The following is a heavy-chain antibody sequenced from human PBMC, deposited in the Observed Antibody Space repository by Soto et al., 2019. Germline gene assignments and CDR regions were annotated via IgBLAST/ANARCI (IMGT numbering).Heavy chain of an antibody. CDR2: ISWNSGSI. V-gene: IGHV3-9*01. Sequence: EVQVVESGGGLVQPGGSLRLACAASGFTFSRYCLHWVRQAPGKGLDWVSRISWNSGSIGYADSVKGRFTISRDNAKNSLYLQMNSLRAEDTALYYCAKWARYYYDSSGYFDYWGQGTLVTVSS. J-gene: IGHJ4*02. D-gene: IGHD3-22*01. CDR3: AKWARYYYDSSGYFDY. CDR1: GFTFSRYC.